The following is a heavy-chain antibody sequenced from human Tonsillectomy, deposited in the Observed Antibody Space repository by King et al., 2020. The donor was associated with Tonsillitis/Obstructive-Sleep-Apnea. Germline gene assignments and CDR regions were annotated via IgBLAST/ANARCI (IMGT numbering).Heavy chain of an antibody. J-gene: IGHJ4*02. CDR1: GGSISSSIYY. CDR2: IYYSGYT. Sequence: QLQESGPGLVKTSETLSLTCTVSGGSISSSIYYWAWIRQPPGKGPEWIGSIYYSGYTYHNPSLKSRVPLSVETSKNQFSLKLSSVTAADTAVYYCAGLSCSSTTCCYYFDSWGQGTLVTVSS. V-gene: IGHV4-39*01. CDR3: AGLSCSSTTCCYYFDS. D-gene: IGHD2-2*01.